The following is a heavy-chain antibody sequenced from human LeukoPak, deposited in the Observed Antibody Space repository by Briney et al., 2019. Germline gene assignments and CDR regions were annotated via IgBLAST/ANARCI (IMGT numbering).Heavy chain of an antibody. J-gene: IGHJ4*02. CDR1: GGSISSSNW. V-gene: IGHV4-4*02. CDR3: ARSQVNYYYGSGSYYKD. CDR2: INHSGST. D-gene: IGHD3-10*01. Sequence: PSETLSLTCAVSGGSISSSNWWSWVRQPPGKGLEWIGEINHSGSTNYNPSLKSRVTISVDTSKNQFSLKLSSVTAADTAVYYCARSQVNYYYGSGSYYKDWGQGTLVTVSS.